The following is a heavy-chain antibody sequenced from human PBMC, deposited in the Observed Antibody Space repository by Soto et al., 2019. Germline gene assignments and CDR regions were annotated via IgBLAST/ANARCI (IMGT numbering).Heavy chain of an antibody. J-gene: IGHJ4*02. D-gene: IGHD3-22*01. CDR2: IIPIFGTA. CDR1: GGTFSSYA. V-gene: IGHV1-69*01. Sequence: QVQLVQSGAEVKKPGSSVKVSCKASGGTFSSYAISWVRQAPGQGLEWMGGIIPIFGTANYAQQFQGRVTSTADEYTRAGYMELSSLRSEDTAVYYCARDYYYDRSGYFDYWGQGTLVTVSS. CDR3: ARDYYYDRSGYFDY.